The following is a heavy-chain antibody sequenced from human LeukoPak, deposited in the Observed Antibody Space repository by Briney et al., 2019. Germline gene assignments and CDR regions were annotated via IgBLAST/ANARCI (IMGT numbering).Heavy chain of an antibody. Sequence: GASVKVSCKASGYTFTSYDINWVRQATGQGLEWKGWMNPNSGNTGYAQKFQGRVTMTRNTSISTAYMELSSLRSEDTAVYYCARYVGLELNYYDYWGQGTLVTVSS. CDR2: MNPNSGNT. V-gene: IGHV1-8*01. D-gene: IGHD1-7*01. CDR3: ARYVGLELNYYDY. CDR1: GYTFTSYD. J-gene: IGHJ4*02.